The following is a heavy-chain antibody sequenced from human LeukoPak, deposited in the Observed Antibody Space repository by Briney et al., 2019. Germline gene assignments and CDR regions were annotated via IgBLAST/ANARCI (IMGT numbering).Heavy chain of an antibody. CDR3: AREGASSSFGY. CDR1: GFTFSSYG. J-gene: IGHJ4*02. V-gene: IGHV3-30*03. Sequence: PGRSLRLSCAASGFTFSSYGMHWVRQAPGKGLEWVAVISYDGSNKYYADSVKGRFTISRDNSKNTLYLQMNSLRAEDTAVYYCAREGASSSFGYWGQGTLVTVSS. D-gene: IGHD6-13*01. CDR2: ISYDGSNK.